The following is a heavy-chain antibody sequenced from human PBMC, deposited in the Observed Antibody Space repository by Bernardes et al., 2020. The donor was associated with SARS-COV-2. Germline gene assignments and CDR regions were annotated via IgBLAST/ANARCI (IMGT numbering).Heavy chain of an antibody. V-gene: IGHV3-48*03. CDR3: ARVRSSSYFDY. Sequence: SLSLSCAASGFTFSNFEMNWVRQAPGKGLEWVSYISSSGRSIYYADSVKGRLTVSRDNAKKSLYLQMNSLRAEDTAVYYCARVRSSSYFDYWGQGTLVTVSS. J-gene: IGHJ4*02. CDR2: ISSSGRSI. D-gene: IGHD2-2*01. CDR1: GFTFSNFE.